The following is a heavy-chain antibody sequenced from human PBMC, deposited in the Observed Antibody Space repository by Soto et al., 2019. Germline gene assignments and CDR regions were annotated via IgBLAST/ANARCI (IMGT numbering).Heavy chain of an antibody. D-gene: IGHD3-22*01. V-gene: IGHV4-59*02. CDR2: SHYNGRT. CDR3: ARGHFDSSGYSNALDC. Sequence: QVQLQESGPRLAKPSETLSLTCSVSGASVTDYYWTWIRLTPKRELQWIGFSHYNGRTDSSPSLKSRVTISLDTSKTHVYLILHSVNVADSAIYYCARGHFDSSGYSNALDCWGQGTLVTVSS. J-gene: IGHJ4*02. CDR1: GASVTDYY.